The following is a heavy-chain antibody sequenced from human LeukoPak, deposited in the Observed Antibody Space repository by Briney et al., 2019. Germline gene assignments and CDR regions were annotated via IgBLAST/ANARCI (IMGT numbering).Heavy chain of an antibody. CDR1: GFTFSSYN. CDR3: TRVGYIDEGIDY. V-gene: IGHV3-21*06. Sequence: GGSLRLSCAASGFTFSSYNMKWVRQAPGRGLECVSSISISGDFIYYADSVEGRFTISRDNAKNSLYLQMNSLRAEDTAIYYCTRVGYIDEGIDYWGQGTLVTVSS. D-gene: IGHD5-24*01. J-gene: IGHJ4*02. CDR2: ISISGDFI.